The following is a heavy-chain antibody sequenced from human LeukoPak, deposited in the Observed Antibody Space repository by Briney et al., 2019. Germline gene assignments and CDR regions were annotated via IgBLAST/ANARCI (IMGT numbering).Heavy chain of an antibody. CDR2: VSTRGST. Sequence: SETLSLTCTVSGGSISSGNNYWNWLRQPAGKGLEWIGRVSTRGSTNYNPSLKSRVNISIDTSKNQFTLKLSSVTAADTAVYYCARDPNLYGSGAFDYWGQGTLVIVSA. CDR3: ARDPNLYGSGAFDY. J-gene: IGHJ4*02. D-gene: IGHD3-10*01. V-gene: IGHV4-61*02. CDR1: GGSISSGNNY.